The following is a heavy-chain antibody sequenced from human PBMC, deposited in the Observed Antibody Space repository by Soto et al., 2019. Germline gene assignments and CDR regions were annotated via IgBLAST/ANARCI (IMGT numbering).Heavy chain of an antibody. CDR2: IYYSGST. D-gene: IGHD1-1*01. J-gene: IGHJ4*02. CDR3: ARHLSTTIAPPPFDF. V-gene: IGHV4-61*05. CDR1: GGKIGGRGYR. Sequence: PSQPNCLPCTVSGGKIGGRGYRWGWIRKPPGKGLEWIAYIYYSGSTEYNPSLKSRVTISVDTSKNQFSLKLSSVTAADTAVYYFARHLSTTIAPPPFDFWGKGTL.